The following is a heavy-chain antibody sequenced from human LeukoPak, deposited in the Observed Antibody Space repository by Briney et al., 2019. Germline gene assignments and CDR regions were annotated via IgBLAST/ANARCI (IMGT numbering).Heavy chain of an antibody. CDR3: TRDPYYYDSSGYDDAFDI. Sequence: PGGSLRLSCTASGFTFGDYAMSWVRQAPGKGLEWVGFIRSKAYGGTTEYAASVKGRFTISRDDSKSIAYLQMNSLKTEDTAVYYCTRDPYYYDSSGYDDAFDIWGQGTMVTVSS. CDR2: IRSKAYGGTT. V-gene: IGHV3-49*04. D-gene: IGHD3-22*01. J-gene: IGHJ3*02. CDR1: GFTFGDYA.